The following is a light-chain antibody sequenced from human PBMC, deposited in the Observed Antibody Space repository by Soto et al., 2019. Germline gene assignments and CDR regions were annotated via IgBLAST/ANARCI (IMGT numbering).Light chain of an antibody. V-gene: IGLV2-14*01. Sequence: QSVLTQPASVSGSPGQSITISCTGTSSDVGGHNYVSWYQQHPGRAPKLMIYEVSNRPSGVSNRFSGSKSGNTASLIMSGLQPEDEADYYCSSYTSSSTYVFGTGTKLTVL. CDR3: SSYTSSSTYV. J-gene: IGLJ1*01. CDR2: EVS. CDR1: SSDVGGHNY.